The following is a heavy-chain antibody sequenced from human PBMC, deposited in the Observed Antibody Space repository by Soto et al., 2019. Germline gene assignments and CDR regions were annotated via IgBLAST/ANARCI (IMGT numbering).Heavy chain of an antibody. D-gene: IGHD3-10*01. Sequence: EVRLVESGGGLVQPGGSLRLSCAASGFTFFSYTMSWVRQAPGKGLEWVSYISTGGGTINYADSVKGRFTSSRDNAKTSLYLQMNSLSDEDTAVYYCATGRGIYWGQGRLVTVSS. V-gene: IGHV3-48*02. CDR2: ISTGGGTI. J-gene: IGHJ4*02. CDR1: GFTFFSYT. CDR3: ATGRGIY.